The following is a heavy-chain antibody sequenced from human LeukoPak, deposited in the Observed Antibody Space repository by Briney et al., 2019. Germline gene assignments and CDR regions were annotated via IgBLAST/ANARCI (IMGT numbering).Heavy chain of an antibody. D-gene: IGHD3-22*01. CDR1: GFTFSSYG. Sequence: QAGGSLRLSCAASGFTFSSYGMHWVRQAPGKGLEWVAVISYDGSNKYYADSVKGRFTISRDNAKNSLYLQMNSLRAEDTAVYYCARGLLAGVFDYWGQGTLVTVSS. CDR2: ISYDGSNK. J-gene: IGHJ4*02. CDR3: ARGLLAGVFDY. V-gene: IGHV3-30*03.